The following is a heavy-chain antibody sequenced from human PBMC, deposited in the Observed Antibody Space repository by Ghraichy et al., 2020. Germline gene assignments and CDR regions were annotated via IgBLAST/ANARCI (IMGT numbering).Heavy chain of an antibody. CDR2: IYYSGST. Sequence: SETLSLTCTVSGGSVSSGSYYWSWIRQPPGKGLEWIGYIYYSGSTNYNPSLKSRVTISVDTSKNQFSLMLSSVTAADTAVYYCARSAFNYGGNSDWFDPWGQGTLVTVSS. CDR3: ARSAFNYGGNSDWFDP. CDR1: GGSVSSGSYY. J-gene: IGHJ5*02. V-gene: IGHV4-61*01. D-gene: IGHD4-23*01.